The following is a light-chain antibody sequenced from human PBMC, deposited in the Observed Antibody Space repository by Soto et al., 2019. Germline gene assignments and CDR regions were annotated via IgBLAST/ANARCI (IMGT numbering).Light chain of an antibody. V-gene: IGLV2-14*01. CDR3: CSYTTSSTLV. CDR1: SSDVGGYNY. Sequence: QAVLTQPASVSGSPGQSITISCTGTSSDVGGYNYVSWYQQHPGKAPKLMIFEVSNWPSGVSHRFSGSKSGNTASLTISGLLAEDEADYYCCSYTTSSTLVFGGGTKLTVL. J-gene: IGLJ2*01. CDR2: EVS.